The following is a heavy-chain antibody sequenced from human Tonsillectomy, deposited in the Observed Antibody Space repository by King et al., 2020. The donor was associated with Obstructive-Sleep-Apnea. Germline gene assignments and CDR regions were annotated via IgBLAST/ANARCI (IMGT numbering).Heavy chain of an antibody. CDR1: GFTFSSYW. V-gene: IGHV3-74*01. Sequence: VQLVESGGGLVQPGGSLRLSCAASGFTFSSYWMHWLRQAPGKGLVWFSRINSDGCSQSYADSCKGRFTISRDNAKNTLYLQMNSLRAEDTAVYYCATDDSNIVVVGTGAFDIWGQGTMVTVSS. J-gene: IGHJ3*02. CDR2: INSDGCSQ. CDR3: ATDDSNIVVVGTGAFDI. D-gene: IGHD2-15*01.